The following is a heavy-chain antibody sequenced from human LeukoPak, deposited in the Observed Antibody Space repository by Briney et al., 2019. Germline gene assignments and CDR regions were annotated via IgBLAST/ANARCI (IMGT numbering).Heavy chain of an antibody. V-gene: IGHV4-31*11. Sequence: SETLSLTCAVYGGSFSGYYWSWIRQHPGKGLEWIGYIYYSGSTYYNPSLKSRVTISVDTSKNQFSLKLSSVTAADTAVYYCARDWRQNYFDYWGQGTLVTVSS. D-gene: IGHD3-3*01. CDR1: GGSFSGYY. CDR3: ARDWRQNYFDY. J-gene: IGHJ4*02. CDR2: IYYSGST.